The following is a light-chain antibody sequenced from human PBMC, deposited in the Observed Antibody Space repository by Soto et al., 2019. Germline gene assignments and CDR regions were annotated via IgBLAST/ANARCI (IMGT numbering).Light chain of an antibody. V-gene: IGLV1-44*01. CDR3: AAWDDSLTVV. Sequence: QPVLTQPPSASGTPGQRVTISCSGTMSNIGGNTVHWYQQLPGTAPKLLIYSNNQRPSGVPDRFSGSKSGTSASLAISGLRSEDEADYFCAAWDDSLTVVFGGGTKLTVL. J-gene: IGLJ2*01. CDR1: MSNIGGNT. CDR2: SNN.